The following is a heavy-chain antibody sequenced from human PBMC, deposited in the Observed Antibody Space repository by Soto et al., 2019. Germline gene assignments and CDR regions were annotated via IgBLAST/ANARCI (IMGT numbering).Heavy chain of an antibody. CDR2: ISGSGGST. J-gene: IGHJ6*03. CDR1: GFTFSSYA. Sequence: AGGSLRLSCAASGFTFSSYAMSWVRQAPGKGLEWVSAISGSGGSTYYADSVKGRFTISRDNSKNTLYLQMNSLRAEDTAVYYCAKDRIGSGSYYIRTFYYYYYYMDVWGKGTTVTVSS. D-gene: IGHD3-10*01. CDR3: AKDRIGSGSYYIRTFYYYYYYMDV. V-gene: IGHV3-23*01.